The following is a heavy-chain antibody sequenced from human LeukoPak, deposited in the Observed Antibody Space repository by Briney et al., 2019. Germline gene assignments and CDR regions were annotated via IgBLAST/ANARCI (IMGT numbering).Heavy chain of an antibody. V-gene: IGHV3-30-3*01. CDR3: ARVSERLLPTVKWFDP. CDR2: ISYDGSNK. CDR1: EFTISNYA. D-gene: IGHD2-21*02. Sequence: GALILSCAASEFTISNYAMHWVRQAPGKGLEWVAVISYDGSNKYYADSVKGRFTISRNNSKSTLSMQMDSLRPEDTALYYCARVSERLLPTVKWFDPWGQGTLVTVSS. J-gene: IGHJ5*02.